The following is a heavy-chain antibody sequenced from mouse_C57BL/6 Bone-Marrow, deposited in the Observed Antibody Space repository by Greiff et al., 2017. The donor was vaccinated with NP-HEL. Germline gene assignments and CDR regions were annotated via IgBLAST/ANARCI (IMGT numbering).Heavy chain of an antibody. CDR1: GFNIKDDY. J-gene: IGHJ2*01. V-gene: IGHV14-4*01. CDR3: TSPIYYGNYDY. Sequence: VQLQQSGAELVRPGASVKLSCTASGFNIKDDYMHWVKQRPEQGLEWIGWIDPENGDTEYASKFQGKATITAGTSSNTAYLQLSSLTSEDTAVYYCTSPIYYGNYDYWGQGTTLTVSS. CDR2: IDPENGDT. D-gene: IGHD2-1*01.